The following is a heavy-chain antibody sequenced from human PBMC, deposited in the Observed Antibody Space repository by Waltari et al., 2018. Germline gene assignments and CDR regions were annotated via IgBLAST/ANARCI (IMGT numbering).Heavy chain of an antibody. CDR3: ARTVRGVIYYYFDY. J-gene: IGHJ4*02. V-gene: IGHV1-2*06. D-gene: IGHD3-10*01. CDR1: GYTFTGYY. Sequence: QVQLVQSGAEGKKPGASVKVSCKASGYTFTGYYMHWGRQAPGQGLEWMGRINPNSGGTNYAQKFQGRVTMTRDTSISTAYMELSRLRSDDTAVYYCARTVRGVIYYYFDYWGQGTLVTVSS. CDR2: INPNSGGT.